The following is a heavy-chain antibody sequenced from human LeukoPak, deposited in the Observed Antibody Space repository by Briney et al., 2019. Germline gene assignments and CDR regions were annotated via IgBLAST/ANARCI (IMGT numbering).Heavy chain of an antibody. CDR1: GFTFSSYE. V-gene: IGHV3-48*03. D-gene: IGHD6-6*01. CDR3: ARESIAGAGAPFDY. CDR2: ISSGSTI. Sequence: GGSLRLSCAASGFTFSSYEMNWVRQAPGKGLEWVSYISSGSTIYDADSVKGRFTISRDNAKNSLYLQMNSLRAEDTAVYYCARESIAGAGAPFDYWARGPLVPVSS. J-gene: IGHJ4*02.